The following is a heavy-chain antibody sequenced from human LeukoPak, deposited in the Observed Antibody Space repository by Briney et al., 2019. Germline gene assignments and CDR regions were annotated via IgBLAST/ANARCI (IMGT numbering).Heavy chain of an antibody. J-gene: IGHJ4*02. CDR1: GGSVSSGSYY. D-gene: IGHD3-22*01. Sequence: SETLSLTCTVSGGSVSSGSYYWGWIRQPPGKGLEWIGYIYYSGSTNYNPSLKSRVTISVDTSKNQFSLKLSSVTAADTAVYYCARSGYDADFDYWGQGTLVTVSS. V-gene: IGHV4-61*01. CDR2: IYYSGST. CDR3: ARSGYDADFDY.